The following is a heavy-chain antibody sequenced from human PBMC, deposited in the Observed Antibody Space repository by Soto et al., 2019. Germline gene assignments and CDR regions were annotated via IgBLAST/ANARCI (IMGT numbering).Heavy chain of an antibody. V-gene: IGHV1-69*13. J-gene: IGHJ6*03. CDR3: ASSLSLVPVYYCMDV. Sequence: ASVKVSCKASGGTFSSYAISWVRQAPGQGLEWMGGIIPIFGTANYAQKFQGRVTITADASTSTAYMELSSLRSEDTAVYYCASSLSLVPVYYCMDVWGKGTTVTVS. D-gene: IGHD3-10*01. CDR1: GGTFSSYA. CDR2: IIPIFGTA.